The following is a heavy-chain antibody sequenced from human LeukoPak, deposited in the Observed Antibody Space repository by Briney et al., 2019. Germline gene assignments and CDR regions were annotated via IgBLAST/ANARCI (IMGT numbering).Heavy chain of an antibody. J-gene: IGHJ3*02. D-gene: IGHD2-2*01. V-gene: IGHV1-69*02. CDR2: IIPIRGVA. Sequence: SVKVSCKASGGTFSSYTISWVRQAPGQGLEWIGRIIPIRGVANYAQKFQGRVTITADNSTSTAYMELSSLRSEDTAVYYCASPRALYCSSTSCQTANGAFDIWGQGTMVTVSS. CDR1: GGTFSSYT. CDR3: ASPRALYCSSTSCQTANGAFDI.